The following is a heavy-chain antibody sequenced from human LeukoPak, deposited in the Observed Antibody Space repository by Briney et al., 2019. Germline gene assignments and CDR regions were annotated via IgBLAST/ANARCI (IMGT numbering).Heavy chain of an antibody. J-gene: IGHJ4*02. CDR2: IIPILGIA. D-gene: IGHD4/OR15-4a*01. V-gene: IGHV1-69*04. CDR1: GGTFISYA. CDR3: ARARTMVYGDYSDY. Sequence: SVKVSCKASGGTFISYAISWVRQAPGQGLEWMGRIIPILGIANYAQKFQGRVTITADKSTSTAYMELSRLRSEDTAVYYCARARTMVYGDYSDYWGQGTLVTVSS.